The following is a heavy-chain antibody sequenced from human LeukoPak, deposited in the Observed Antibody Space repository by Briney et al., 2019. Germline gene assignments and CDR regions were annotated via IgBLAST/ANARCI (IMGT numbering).Heavy chain of an antibody. CDR3: ASTMVRGVIAPFDY. CDR1: GGSFSTYY. Sequence: PSETLSLTCTVSGGSFSTYYWSWIRQPAGKGLEWIGRIYTSGSTNYNPSLKSRATMSVDTSKNQFSLKLSSVTAADTAVYYCASTMVRGVIAPFDYWGQGTLVIVSS. D-gene: IGHD3-10*01. V-gene: IGHV4-4*07. CDR2: IYTSGST. J-gene: IGHJ4*02.